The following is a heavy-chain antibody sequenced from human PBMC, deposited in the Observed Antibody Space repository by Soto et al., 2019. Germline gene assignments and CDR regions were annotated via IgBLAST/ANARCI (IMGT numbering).Heavy chain of an antibody. CDR2: ISSSSTYI. Sequence: KPGGSLRLSCAASGFTFSNYNMNWVRQAPGKGLEWISSISSSSTYIDYADSMKGRFTISRDNSRNTLYLQMNTLRPEDTAIYYCVKEEVSNYSFDYWGRGTLVTVSS. CDR3: VKEEVSNYSFDY. V-gene: IGHV3-21*01. CDR1: GFTFSNYN. D-gene: IGHD6-6*01. J-gene: IGHJ4*02.